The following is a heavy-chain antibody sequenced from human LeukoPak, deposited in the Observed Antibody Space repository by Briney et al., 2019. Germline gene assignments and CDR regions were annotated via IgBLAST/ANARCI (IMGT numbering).Heavy chain of an antibody. J-gene: IGHJ4*02. Sequence: GGSLRLSCAATGLTFSSYGMSWVRQAPGKGREWVPAISGSGGRTYYADSVKGRFTVSRDNSKNTLYLPMNSLRAEDTAVYYCAKDRVGATLYFDCWGQGTLVTVSS. CDR3: AKDRVGATLYFDC. CDR1: GLTFSSYG. CDR2: ISGSGGRT. D-gene: IGHD1-26*01. V-gene: IGHV3-23*01.